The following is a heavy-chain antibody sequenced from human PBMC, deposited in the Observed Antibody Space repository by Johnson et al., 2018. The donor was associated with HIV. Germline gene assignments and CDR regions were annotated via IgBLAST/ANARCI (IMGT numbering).Heavy chain of an antibody. D-gene: IGHD1-26*01. Sequence: VQLVESGGGVVQPGRSLRLSCAASGFTFSSYAMHWVSQAPGKGLEWVAVISYDGSNKYYADSVKGRFTISRDNSKNTLYLQMNSLRAEDTAVYYCARDGIGRGIVGANDAFDIWGQGTMVTVSS. CDR1: GFTFSSYA. CDR2: ISYDGSNK. CDR3: ARDGIGRGIVGANDAFDI. V-gene: IGHV3-30*04. J-gene: IGHJ3*02.